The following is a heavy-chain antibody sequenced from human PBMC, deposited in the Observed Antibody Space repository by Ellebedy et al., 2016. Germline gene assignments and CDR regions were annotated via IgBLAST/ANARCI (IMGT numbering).Heavy chain of an antibody. V-gene: IGHV3-30*04. CDR1: GFPFSRHA. J-gene: IGHJ5*02. CDR3: VRVGYCVSTICYWYDA. CDR2: ISYDGSKT. Sequence: GGSLRLSCAGSGFPFSRHAMHWVRQAPGKGLEWLALISYDGSKTYHADSVKGRFTISRDNSKNTLYVQLNSLKTEDTAVYYCVRVGYCVSTICYWYDAWGQGTLVTVSS. D-gene: IGHD2-2*01.